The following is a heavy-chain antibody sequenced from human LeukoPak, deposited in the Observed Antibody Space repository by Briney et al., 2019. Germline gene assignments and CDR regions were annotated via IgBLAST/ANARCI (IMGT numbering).Heavy chain of an antibody. CDR1: GYTFTNYY. Sequence: GASVKVSCKASGYTFTNYYIHWVRQAPGQGLEWMGIINPSVGSTSYAQKFQGRVSMTRDTSSSTVYMQLSSLRSEDTAVYYCARGGWPSGAKKGLDYWGQGTLVTVSS. D-gene: IGHD4/OR15-4a*01. CDR3: ARGGWPSGAKKGLDY. CDR2: INPSVGST. J-gene: IGHJ4*02. V-gene: IGHV1-46*01.